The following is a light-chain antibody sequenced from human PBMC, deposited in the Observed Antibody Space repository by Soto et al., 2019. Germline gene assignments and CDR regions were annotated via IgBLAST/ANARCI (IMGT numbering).Light chain of an antibody. V-gene: IGLV2-14*03. J-gene: IGLJ2*01. Sequence: QSALTQPASVSGSPGQSITISCTGAVSEVAGYTYVSWYQQHPGKGPKVIIYDVSNRPSGVSNRFSGSKSGTTASLTISGLQAEDEADYYSSSFTSILGLFGGGTQLTVL. CDR2: DVS. CDR3: SSFTSILGL. CDR1: VSEVAGYTY.